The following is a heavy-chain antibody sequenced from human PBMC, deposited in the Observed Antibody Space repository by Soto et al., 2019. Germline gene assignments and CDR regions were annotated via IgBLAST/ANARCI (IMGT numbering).Heavy chain of an antibody. J-gene: IGHJ4*02. D-gene: IGHD4-17*01. Sequence: SETLSLTCTVSGGSISSSSYYWGWIRQPPGKGLEWIGSIYYSGSTYYNPSLKSRVTISVDTSKNQFSLKLSSVTAADTAVYYCARPGRSYGDYVVDYWGQGTLVTVSS. CDR1: GGSISSSSYY. CDR2: IYYSGST. CDR3: ARPGRSYGDYVVDY. V-gene: IGHV4-39*01.